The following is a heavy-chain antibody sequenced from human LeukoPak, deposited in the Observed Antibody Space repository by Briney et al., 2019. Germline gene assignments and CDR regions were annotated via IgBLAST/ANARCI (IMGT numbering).Heavy chain of an antibody. CDR2: IIPIFGTA. D-gene: IGHD4-17*01. CDR1: GYTFISYA. CDR3: AREARVTTHSAEYFQH. Sequence: SVKVSCKASGYTFISYAISWVRQAPGQGLEWMGGIIPIFGTANYAQKFQGRVTITADESTSTAYMELSSLRSEDTAVYYCAREARVTTHSAEYFQHWGQGTLVTVSS. V-gene: IGHV1-69*13. J-gene: IGHJ1*01.